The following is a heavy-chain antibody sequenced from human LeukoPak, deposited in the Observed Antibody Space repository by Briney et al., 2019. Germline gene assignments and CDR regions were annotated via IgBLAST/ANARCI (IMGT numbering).Heavy chain of an antibody. Sequence: TSETLSLTCTVSGGSISSSSYYWGWIRQPPGKGLEWVSVIYSGGSTYYADSVKGRFTISRDNSKNTLYLQMNSLRAEDTAVYYCARDEVSWGQGTLVTVSS. CDR1: GGSISSSSYY. V-gene: IGHV3-66*01. J-gene: IGHJ4*02. CDR3: ARDEVS. CDR2: IYSGGST. D-gene: IGHD4-11*01.